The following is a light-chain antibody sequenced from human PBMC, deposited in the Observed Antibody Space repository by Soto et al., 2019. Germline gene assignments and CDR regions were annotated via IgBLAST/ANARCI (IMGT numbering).Light chain of an antibody. CDR2: EVS. J-gene: IGLJ2*01. V-gene: IGLV2-14*01. CDR3: SSYASSTTLDVL. CDR1: SSDVGTYNY. Sequence: QSALTQPASVSGSPGQSITISCTGTSSDVGTYNYVSWYQHRPGTAPKLMIYEVSYRPSGVSNRFSGSKSGNTASLTISGLQADDEADYYCSSYASSTTLDVLFGGGTKLTVL.